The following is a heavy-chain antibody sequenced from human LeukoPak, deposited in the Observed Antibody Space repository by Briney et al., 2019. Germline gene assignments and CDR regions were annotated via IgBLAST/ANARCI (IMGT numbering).Heavy chain of an antibody. Sequence: GGSLRLSCAASGFTFSTYLMMWVRQAPGKGLEWVANINQDGSAQWYVDSVKGRFTISRDNARNSLYLQMNSLRAEDTAVYYCARDGHYDILTGYFQDWGQGTLVTVSS. V-gene: IGHV3-7*03. CDR1: GFTFSTYL. CDR3: ARDGHYDILTGYFQD. J-gene: IGHJ1*01. D-gene: IGHD3-9*01. CDR2: INQDGSAQ.